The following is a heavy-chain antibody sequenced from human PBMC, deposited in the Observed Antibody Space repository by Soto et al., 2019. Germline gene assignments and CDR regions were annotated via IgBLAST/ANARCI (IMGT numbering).Heavy chain of an antibody. CDR3: ARDYCSSTSCYSWFDP. J-gene: IGHJ5*02. CDR2: INAGNGNT. V-gene: IGHV1-3*01. CDR1: GYTFTSYA. Sequence: GASVTVSCKASGYTFTSYAMHWVRQAPGQRLEWMGWINAGNGNTKYSQKFQGRVTITRDTSASTAYMELSSLRSEDTAVYYCARDYCSSTSCYSWFDPWGQGTLVTVSS. D-gene: IGHD2-2*02.